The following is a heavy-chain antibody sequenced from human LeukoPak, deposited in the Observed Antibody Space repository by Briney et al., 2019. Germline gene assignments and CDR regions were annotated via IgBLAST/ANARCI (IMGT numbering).Heavy chain of an antibody. CDR3: ARDIRGILAAL. V-gene: IGHV3-74*01. CDR2: IDPDGTTT. D-gene: IGHD3-10*01. CDR1: GVSFGNYW. Sequence: PGGSLRLSCVASGVSFGNYWMHWVRQSPGKGLVWVSRIDPDGTTTHYAESVKGRFTISRDNAKNTLYLQMNSLTAEDAAVYYCARDIRGILAALWGQGALVTVSS. J-gene: IGHJ4*02.